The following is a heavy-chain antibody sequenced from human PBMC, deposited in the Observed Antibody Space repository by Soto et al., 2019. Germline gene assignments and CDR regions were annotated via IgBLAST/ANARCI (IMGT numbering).Heavy chain of an antibody. V-gene: IGHV3-23*01. Sequence: EVQLLESGGGLVQPGGSLRLSCAASGFTFSSHARSWVRQAPGKGLEWVSAISGSGGSTYYADSVKGRFTISRDNSKNTRYLRMNSLRAEDTAVYYCARDPQNLGMDVWGPGTTVTVSS. CDR1: GFTFSSHA. CDR3: ARDPQNLGMDV. D-gene: IGHD1-7*01. J-gene: IGHJ6*02. CDR2: ISGSGGST.